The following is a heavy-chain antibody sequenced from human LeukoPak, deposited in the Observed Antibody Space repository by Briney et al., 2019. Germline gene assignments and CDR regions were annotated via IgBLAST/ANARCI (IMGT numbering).Heavy chain of an antibody. CDR2: IYSGGST. Sequence: GGSLRLSCAASGFTVSSNYMSWVRQAPGKGLEWVSVIYSGGSTYYADSVKGRFTISRDNSKNTLYLQMNSLRAEDSAVYYCASILVQQWLAFDYWGQGTLVTVSS. CDR1: GFTVSSNY. J-gene: IGHJ4*02. V-gene: IGHV3-53*01. CDR3: ASILVQQWLAFDY. D-gene: IGHD6-19*01.